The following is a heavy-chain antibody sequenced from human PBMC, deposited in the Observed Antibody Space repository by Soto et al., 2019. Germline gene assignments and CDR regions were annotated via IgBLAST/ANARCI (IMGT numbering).Heavy chain of an antibody. D-gene: IGHD3-22*01. CDR2: ISGIRDDI. V-gene: IGHV3-21*06. CDR1: GFTFSYYT. CDR3: AREGVHNYNEYYYDY. J-gene: IGHJ4*02. Sequence: PGGSLRLSCAAPGFTFSYYTVHWVRRAPGKGLEWVSSISGIRDDIRYADSVKGRFTISRDNAKTSLYLQMNSLTTEDTAVYYCAREGVHNYNEYYYDYWVQGTPVPAS.